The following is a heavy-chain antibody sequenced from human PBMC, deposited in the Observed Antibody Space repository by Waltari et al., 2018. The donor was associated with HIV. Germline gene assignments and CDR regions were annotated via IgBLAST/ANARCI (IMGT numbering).Heavy chain of an antibody. Sequence: EVQLVESGGGLVQPGGSLRLSCAASEFTFNNYWMTWVRQAPGKGLGWVANIKQEEGEKYYGDSVRGRFTISRDNAKNSLFLQMNSLRAEDTAVYYCAREALYDSSGYYFDYWGQGTLVTVSS. D-gene: IGHD3-22*01. CDR2: IKQEEGEK. J-gene: IGHJ4*02. CDR3: AREALYDSSGYYFDY. CDR1: EFTFNNYW. V-gene: IGHV3-7*01.